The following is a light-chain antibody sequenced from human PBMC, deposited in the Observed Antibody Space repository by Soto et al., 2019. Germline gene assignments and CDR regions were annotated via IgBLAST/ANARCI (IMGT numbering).Light chain of an antibody. CDR3: QQLNSFPRT. J-gene: IGKJ1*01. CDR1: QGISSS. Sequence: DIPLTQSPSFLSASVGDRVTITCRASQGISSSLAWYQQKPGKAPNLLIYSASTLQTGVPSRFSGSGSGTDFTLTISSLQPEDFATYYCQQLNSFPRTFGQGTKVDIK. CDR2: SAS. V-gene: IGKV1-9*01.